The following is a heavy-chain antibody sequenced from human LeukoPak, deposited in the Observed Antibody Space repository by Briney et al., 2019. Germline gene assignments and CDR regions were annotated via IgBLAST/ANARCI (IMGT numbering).Heavy chain of an antibody. CDR1: GGTFSSYA. D-gene: IGHD1-26*01. Sequence: ASVKVSCKASGGTFSSYAISWVRQAPGQGLEWMGGIIPIFGTANYAQKSQGRVTITADESTSTAYMELSSLRSEDTAVYYCAREDSGSYWAFDYWGQGTLVTVSS. J-gene: IGHJ4*02. CDR3: AREDSGSYWAFDY. CDR2: IIPIFGTA. V-gene: IGHV1-69*13.